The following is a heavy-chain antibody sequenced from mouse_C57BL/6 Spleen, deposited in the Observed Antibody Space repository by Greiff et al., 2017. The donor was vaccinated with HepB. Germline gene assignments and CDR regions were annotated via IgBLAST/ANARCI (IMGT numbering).Heavy chain of an antibody. D-gene: IGHD2-3*01. CDR3: ARGYDDEGYYAMDY. Sequence: EVKLVESGGGLVKPGGSLKLSCAASGFTFSDYGMHWVRQAPEKGLEWVAYISSGSSTIYYADTVKGRFTISRDNAKNTLFLQMTSLRSEDTAMYYCARGYDDEGYYAMDYWGQGTSVTVSS. J-gene: IGHJ4*01. CDR2: ISSGSSTI. V-gene: IGHV5-17*01. CDR1: GFTFSDYG.